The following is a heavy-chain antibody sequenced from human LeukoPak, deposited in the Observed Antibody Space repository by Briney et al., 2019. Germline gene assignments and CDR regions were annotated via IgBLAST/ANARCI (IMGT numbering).Heavy chain of an antibody. Sequence: PSETLSLTCAVYGGSFSGYYWSWIRQPPGKGLEWIGEINHSGSTNHNPSLKSRVTISVDTSKNQFSLKLSSVTAADTAVYYCARDQEGSYWEYYFDYWGQGTLVTVSS. V-gene: IGHV4-34*01. D-gene: IGHD1-26*01. CDR2: INHSGST. CDR1: GGSFSGYY. CDR3: ARDQEGSYWEYYFDY. J-gene: IGHJ4*02.